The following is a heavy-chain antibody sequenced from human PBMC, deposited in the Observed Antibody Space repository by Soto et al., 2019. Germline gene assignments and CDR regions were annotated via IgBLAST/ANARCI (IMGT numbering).Heavy chain of an antibody. CDR3: ASEATVTKDY. CDR2: ISSSSSYI. CDR1: GFTFSSYS. J-gene: IGHJ4*02. Sequence: PGGSLRLSCAASGFTFSSYSMNWVRQAPGKGLEWVSSISSSSSYIYYADSVKGRFTISRDNAKNSLYLQMNSLRAEDTAVYYCASEATVTKDYWGQGTLVTVSS. D-gene: IGHD4-17*01. V-gene: IGHV3-21*01.